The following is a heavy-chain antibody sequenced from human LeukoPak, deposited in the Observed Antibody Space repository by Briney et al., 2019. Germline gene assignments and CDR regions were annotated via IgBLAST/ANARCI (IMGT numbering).Heavy chain of an antibody. J-gene: IGHJ2*01. Sequence: SETLSLTCTVSGGSIRSYYWSWIRQPPGKGLQWIGYIYYSGSTSYNPSLKSRVTISVDTSKNQFSLKLTSVTAADTAVYYCARIYYSSSYDYWYFDLWGRGTLVTVSS. V-gene: IGHV4-59*01. CDR2: IYYSGST. CDR3: ARIYYSSSYDYWYFDL. D-gene: IGHD6-13*01. CDR1: GGSIRSYY.